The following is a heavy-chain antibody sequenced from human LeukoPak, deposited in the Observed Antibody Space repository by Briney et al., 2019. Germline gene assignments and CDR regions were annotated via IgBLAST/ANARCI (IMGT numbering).Heavy chain of an antibody. J-gene: IGHJ3*02. D-gene: IGHD4-17*01. CDR2: IDTVGGT. CDR1: GFTFSRYD. V-gene: IGHV3-13*04. Sequence: GGSLRLSCAPSGFTFSRYDVHWVRQATGKGLEWVSAIDTVGGTYYSESVKGRFTISREDAKNSLYLQMNSLRAEDTAVYYCAREMTTVTYDGSDIWGQGTMVTVAS. CDR3: AREMTTVTYDGSDI.